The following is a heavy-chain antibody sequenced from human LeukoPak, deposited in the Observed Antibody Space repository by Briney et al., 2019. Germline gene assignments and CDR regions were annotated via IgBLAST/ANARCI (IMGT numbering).Heavy chain of an antibody. CDR3: ARQPPQYYGMDV. CDR2: IYTSGST. D-gene: IGHD1-14*01. V-gene: IGHV4-4*07. Sequence: SETLSLTCTVSGGSFSNYYWTWIRQPAGKGLEWIGRIYTSGSTNYNHSVKSRVTMSVDTSNNQFSLKLTSVTAADTAVYYCARQPPQYYGMDVWGQGTTVTVSS. J-gene: IGHJ6*02. CDR1: GGSFSNYY.